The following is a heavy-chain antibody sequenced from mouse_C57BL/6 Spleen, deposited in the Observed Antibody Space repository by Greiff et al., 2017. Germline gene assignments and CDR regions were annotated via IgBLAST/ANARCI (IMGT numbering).Heavy chain of an antibody. CDR2: IDPSDSYT. V-gene: IGHV1-69*01. Sequence: QVQLQQSGAELVMPGASVKLSCKASGYTFTSYWMHWVKQRSGQGLEWLGEIDPSDSYTNYNQKFKGNSTLTVDKSSSTAYMQLSSLTSEDSAVYYCARWDDGYYEAMDYWGKGTSVTVSS. CDR1: GYTFTSYW. J-gene: IGHJ4*01. CDR3: ARWDDGYYEAMDY. D-gene: IGHD2-3*01.